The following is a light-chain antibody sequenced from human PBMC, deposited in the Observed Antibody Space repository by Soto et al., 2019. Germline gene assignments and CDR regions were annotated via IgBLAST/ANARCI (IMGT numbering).Light chain of an antibody. CDR2: DVS. J-gene: IGKJ1*01. Sequence: DNQMTQSPATLSSYVGDSVATTCLASQSITTWLAWYQQRPGKAHKLLIYDVSSLQSGVPSRFSGSGSGTEFTLTISSLQPDDFATYYCQHYKLYSPWTFGQGTKV. V-gene: IGKV1-5*01. CDR1: QSITTW. CDR3: QHYKLYSPWT.